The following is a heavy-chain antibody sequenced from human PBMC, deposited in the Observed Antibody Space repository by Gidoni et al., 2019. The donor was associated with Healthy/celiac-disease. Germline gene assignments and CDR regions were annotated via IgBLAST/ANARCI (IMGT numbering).Heavy chain of an antibody. CDR3: AKDTVGDPLGFDY. J-gene: IGHJ4*02. D-gene: IGHD4-17*01. V-gene: IGHV3-23*01. CDR1: GLTFSSYA. CDR2: ISGSGGST. Sequence: EVQLLESGGGLVQPGGSLRLSCPASGLTFSSYAMSWVRQAPGKGLEWVSAISGSGGSTYYADSVKGRFTISRDNSKNTLYLQMNSLRAEDTAVYYCAKDTVGDPLGFDYWGQGTLVTVSS.